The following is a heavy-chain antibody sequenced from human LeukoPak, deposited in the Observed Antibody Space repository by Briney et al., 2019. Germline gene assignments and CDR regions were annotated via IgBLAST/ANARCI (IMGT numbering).Heavy chain of an antibody. CDR2: IHPRGQT. CDR1: GGSISRDY. CDR3: ARLLVRGIESFFDS. D-gene: IGHD3-10*01. J-gene: IGHJ4*02. V-gene: IGHV4-4*09. Sequence: SSETLSLTCTVSGGSISRDYWSWIRQPPGKTLEYLGYIHPRGQTNYNPSLNNRVVIAVDTAKNQFSLELSSMTAADTAVYFCARLLVRGIESFFDSWGQGALVTVSS.